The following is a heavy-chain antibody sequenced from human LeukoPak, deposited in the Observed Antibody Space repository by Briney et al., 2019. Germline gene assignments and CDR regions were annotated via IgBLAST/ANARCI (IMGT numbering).Heavy chain of an antibody. V-gene: IGHV4-38-2*01. J-gene: IGHJ5*02. D-gene: IGHD5-12*01. CDR1: GYSISSGYY. CDR3: ARQGRYSGYDYWFDP. Sequence: PSETLSLTCAVSGYSISSGYYWGWIRQPPGKGLEWIGSTYHSGSTYYNPSLKSRITISVDTSKNQFSLKLSSVTAADTAVYYCARQGRYSGYDYWFDPWGQGTLVTVSS. CDR2: TYHSGST.